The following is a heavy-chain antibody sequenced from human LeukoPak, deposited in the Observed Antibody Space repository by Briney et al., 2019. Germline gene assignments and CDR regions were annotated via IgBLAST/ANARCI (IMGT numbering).Heavy chain of an antibody. V-gene: IGHV3-23*01. CDR1: GFTFSNYD. CDR3: AKLATINSDY. J-gene: IGHJ4*02. D-gene: IGHD5-12*01. CDR2: ISGSGGST. Sequence: GGSLRLSCVASGFTFSNYDMSWVRQAPGKGLEWVSAISGSGGSTYYADSVKGRFTISRDNSKNTLYLQMNSLRAEDTAVYYCAKLATINSDYWGQGTLVTVSS.